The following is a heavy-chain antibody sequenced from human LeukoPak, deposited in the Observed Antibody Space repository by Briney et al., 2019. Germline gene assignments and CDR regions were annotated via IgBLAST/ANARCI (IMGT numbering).Heavy chain of an antibody. J-gene: IGHJ4*02. CDR3: ARDKYHLDY. CDR1: GDSVSTVYSA. Sequence: SQTLSLTCAISGDSVSTVYSAWNWIRQSPSGGLEWLGRTYYRSKWNYDYAISVQSRITINPDTSKNQFSLQLNSVTPEDTAVYYCARDKYHLDYWGPGTLVTVSS. V-gene: IGHV6-1*01. CDR2: TYYRSKWNY. D-gene: IGHD1-14*01.